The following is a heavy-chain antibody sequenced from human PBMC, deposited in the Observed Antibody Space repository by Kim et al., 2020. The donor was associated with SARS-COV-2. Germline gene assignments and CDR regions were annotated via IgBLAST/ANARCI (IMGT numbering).Heavy chain of an antibody. D-gene: IGHD3-10*01. Sequence: YSQKFKGRVTFTGETSATTAYMELTSLTFKDTAVYYCAREGSGSYNWLDPWGQGTLVTVSS. CDR3: AREGSGSYNWLDP. V-gene: IGHV1-3*01. J-gene: IGHJ5*02.